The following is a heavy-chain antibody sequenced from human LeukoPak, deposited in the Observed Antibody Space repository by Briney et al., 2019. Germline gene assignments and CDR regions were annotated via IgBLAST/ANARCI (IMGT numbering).Heavy chain of an antibody. CDR2: INPSGGDS. D-gene: IGHD2-21*02. CDR1: GYTFINHY. V-gene: IGHV1-46*01. J-gene: IGHJ3*02. CDR3: ARDPSYCGGDCYAFDI. Sequence: ASVKVSCKASGYTFINHYLHWVRHAPGQGLQWMGIINPSGGDSKYAQKFQGRVTVTRDTSTYTVYMELSSLRSEDTAVYYCARDPSYCGGDCYAFDIWGQGTMVTVSS.